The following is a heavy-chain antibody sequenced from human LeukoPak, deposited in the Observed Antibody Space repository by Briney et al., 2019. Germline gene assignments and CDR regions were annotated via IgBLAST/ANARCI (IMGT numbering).Heavy chain of an antibody. J-gene: IGHJ4*02. Sequence: SETLSLTCAVYGGSFSGYYWSWIRQHPGKGLEWIGEINHSGSTNYNPSLKSRVTISVDTSKNQFSLKLRSVTAADTAVYYCAIWFGDAFEYWGQGTLVTVSS. D-gene: IGHD3-10*01. CDR2: INHSGST. CDR1: GGSFSGYY. V-gene: IGHV4-34*01. CDR3: AIWFGDAFEY.